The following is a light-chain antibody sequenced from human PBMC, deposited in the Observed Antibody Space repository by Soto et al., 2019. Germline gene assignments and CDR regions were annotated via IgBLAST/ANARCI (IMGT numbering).Light chain of an antibody. V-gene: IGLV2-14*01. CDR3: SSYTSSSTDV. J-gene: IGLJ1*01. CDR2: EVS. CDR1: SSDVGGYNY. Sequence: QLVLTQPASVSGSPGQSITISCAGTSSDVGGYNYVSWYQQHPDKAPKLMIYEVSRRPSGVSNRFSGSKSGNTASLTISGLQAEDEADYYCSSYTSSSTDVFGTGTKLTVL.